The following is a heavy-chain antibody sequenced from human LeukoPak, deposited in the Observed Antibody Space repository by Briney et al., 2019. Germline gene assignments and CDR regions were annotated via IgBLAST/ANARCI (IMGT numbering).Heavy chain of an antibody. D-gene: IGHD2-2*02. J-gene: IGHJ1*01. CDR1: GYTFTGYY. V-gene: IGHV1-2*02. CDR3: ARDGPGYCSSTSCYTRNYFQH. Sequence: ASVKVSCKASGYTFTGYYMHWVRQAPGQGLEWMGWINPNSGGTNYAQKFQGRVTMTRDTSISTAYMELSRLRSDDTAVYYCARDGPGYCSSTSCYTRNYFQHWGQGTLVTVSS. CDR2: INPNSGGT.